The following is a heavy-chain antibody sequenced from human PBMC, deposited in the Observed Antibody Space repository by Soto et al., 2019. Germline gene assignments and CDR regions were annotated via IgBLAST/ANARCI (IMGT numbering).Heavy chain of an antibody. D-gene: IGHD3-10*01. J-gene: IGHJ6*02. Sequence: QVQLQESGPGLVKPSQTLSLTCTVSGGSISSGGYYWSWIRPHPGKGLELIGYIYYSGSTYYNRSLKGRVTISVDTSKNQFSLTLSSVTAADTAVYYCARDADYGSGSLFYYYGMDVWGQGTTVTVSS. CDR3: ARDADYGSGSLFYYYGMDV. CDR1: GGSISSGGYY. CDR2: IYYSGST. V-gene: IGHV4-31*03.